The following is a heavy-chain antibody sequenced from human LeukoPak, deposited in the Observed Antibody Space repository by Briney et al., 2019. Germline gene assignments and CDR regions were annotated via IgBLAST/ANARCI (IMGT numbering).Heavy chain of an antibody. CDR3: ARTLTACFDY. CDR2: TNHSGST. CDR1: GGSFSGYY. D-gene: IGHD3-9*01. J-gene: IGHJ4*02. Sequence: PSETLSLTCAVYGGSFSGYYWSWLRQPPGKGREWIGETNHSGSTNYNPSLRSRFTISVETSKNQFSLKLSSVPAADAAVYYCARTLTACFDYWGQGTLVTVSP. V-gene: IGHV4-34*01.